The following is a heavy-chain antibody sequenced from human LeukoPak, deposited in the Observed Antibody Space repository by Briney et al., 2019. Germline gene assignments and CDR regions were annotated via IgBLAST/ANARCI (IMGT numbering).Heavy chain of an antibody. CDR1: GGTFSSYA. CDR2: IIPILGIA. J-gene: IGHJ5*02. Sequence: GASVKVSCKASGGTFSSYAISWARQAPGQGLEWMGRIIPILGIANYAQKFQGRVTITADKSTSTAYMELSSLRSEDTAVYYCARGGRGDYVAWFDPWGQGTLVTVSS. D-gene: IGHD4-17*01. CDR3: ARGGRGDYVAWFDP. V-gene: IGHV1-69*04.